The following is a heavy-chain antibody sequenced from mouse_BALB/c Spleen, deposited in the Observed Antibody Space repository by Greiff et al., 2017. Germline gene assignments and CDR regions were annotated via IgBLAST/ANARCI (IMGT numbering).Heavy chain of an antibody. CDR1: GFTFSSYA. CDR3: ARRGTTVEPYYFDY. Sequence: DVKLVESGGGLVKPGGSLKLSCAASGFTFSSYAMSWVRQTPEKRLEWVASISSGGSTYYPDSVKGRFTISRDNARNILYLQMSSLRSEDTAMYYWARRGTTVEPYYFDYWGQGTTLTVSS. V-gene: IGHV5-6-5*01. D-gene: IGHD1-1*01. J-gene: IGHJ2*01. CDR2: ISSGGST.